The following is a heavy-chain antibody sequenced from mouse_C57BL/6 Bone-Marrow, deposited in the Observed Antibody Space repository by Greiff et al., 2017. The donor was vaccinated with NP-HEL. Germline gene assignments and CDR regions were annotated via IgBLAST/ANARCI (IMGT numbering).Heavy chain of an antibody. V-gene: IGHV5-2*01. Sequence: EVMLVESGGGLVQPGESLKLSCESNEYEFPSHAMSWVRQTPEKRLALVAAINSDGGRTYYPDTMERRFIISRDNSNKTLYLQMSNLRSEDTALYYCARRTIVKVYYFDYWGQGTTLTVSS. CDR3: ARRTIVKVYYFDY. CDR1: EYEFPSHA. D-gene: IGHD2-5*01. CDR2: INSDGGRT. J-gene: IGHJ2*01.